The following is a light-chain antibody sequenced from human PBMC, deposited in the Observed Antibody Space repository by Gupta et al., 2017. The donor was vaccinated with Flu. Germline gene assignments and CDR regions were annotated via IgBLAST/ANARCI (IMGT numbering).Light chain of an antibody. Sequence: TSPLSASVGNRITITCRASQYLGSSLAWYQQQPGKPPKLLIFKASTVESGVPSRFSGSGSGTEFTLAISSLQPDDFASYYCEQDHRFSYTFGQGTKLEIK. J-gene: IGKJ2*01. CDR2: KAS. CDR3: EQDHRFSYT. V-gene: IGKV1-5*03. CDR1: QYLGSS.